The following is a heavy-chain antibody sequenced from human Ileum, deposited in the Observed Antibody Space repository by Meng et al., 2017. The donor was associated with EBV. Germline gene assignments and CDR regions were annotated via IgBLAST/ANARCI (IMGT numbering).Heavy chain of an antibody. CDR1: GCTFTPTV. CDR2: IKSKTSAGTT. J-gene: IGHJ4*02. V-gene: IGHV3-15*01. D-gene: IGHD3-22*01. CDR3: TTTFHSDSSVSN. Sequence: QLVEAGGGLGKPGVSLSRSCSASGCTFTPTVRSWVRQAPGKGLEWVGRIKSKTSAGTTDYAATVKTRFTITRDDSINTLYLEMNSLKTEDTALYYSTTTFHSDSSVSNWGQGTLVTVSS.